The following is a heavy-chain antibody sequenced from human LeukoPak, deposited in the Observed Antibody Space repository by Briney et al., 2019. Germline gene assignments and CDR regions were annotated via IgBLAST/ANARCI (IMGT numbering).Heavy chain of an antibody. CDR2: INSDGTIT. V-gene: IGHV3-74*01. CDR1: GFTFTSYW. CDR3: ARPGVGFDY. J-gene: IGHJ4*02. Sequence: QPGGSLRLSCAASGFTFTSYWMHWVRQAPGKGLVWLSRINSDGTITSYADSLEGRFTISRDNAMNTVYLQMNSLRAEDTAVYYCARPGVGFDYWGQGALVTVSS.